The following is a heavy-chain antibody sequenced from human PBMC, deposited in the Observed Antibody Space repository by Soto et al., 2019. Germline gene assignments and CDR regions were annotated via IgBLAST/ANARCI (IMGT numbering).Heavy chain of an antibody. CDR1: GYTFTSYG. D-gene: IGHD3-3*01. V-gene: IGHV1-18*04. CDR3: ARHETENTYYAFWSGYFSLTFDY. J-gene: IGHJ4*02. CDR2: ISAYNGNT. Sequence: ASVKVSCKASGYTFTSYGISWVRQAPGQGLEWMGWISAYNGNTNYAQKLQGRVTMTTDTSTSTAYMELRSLRSDDTAVYYCARHETENTYYAFWSGYFSLTFDYWGQGTLVTVSS.